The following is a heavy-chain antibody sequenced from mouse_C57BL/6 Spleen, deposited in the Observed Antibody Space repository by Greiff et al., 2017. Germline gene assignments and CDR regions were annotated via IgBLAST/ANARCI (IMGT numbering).Heavy chain of an antibody. D-gene: IGHD2-3*01. V-gene: IGHV14-2*01. Sequence: VQLQQSGAELVKPGASVKLSCTASGFNIKDYYMHWVKQRTEQGLEWIGRIDPEDGETKYASKFQGKATITADTSSNTAYLQLSSLTSEDTAVYYCARSGGYYQAWFAYWGQGTLVTVSA. J-gene: IGHJ3*01. CDR3: ARSGGYYQAWFAY. CDR2: IDPEDGET. CDR1: GFNIKDYY.